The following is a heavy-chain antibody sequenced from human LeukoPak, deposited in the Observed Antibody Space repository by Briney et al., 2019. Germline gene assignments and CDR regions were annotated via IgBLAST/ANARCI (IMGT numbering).Heavy chain of an antibody. CDR3: AKDLSSSSSVVVVAAKHDY. CDR1: GFTFSSYA. D-gene: IGHD2-15*01. CDR2: ISGSGGST. J-gene: IGHJ4*02. V-gene: IGHV3-23*01. Sequence: GGSLRLSCAASGFTFSSYAMSWVRQAPGKGLEWVSAISGSGGSTYYADSVKGRFTISRDNSKNTLYLQMNSLRAEDTALYYCAKDLSSSSSVVVVAAKHDYWGQGTLVTVSS.